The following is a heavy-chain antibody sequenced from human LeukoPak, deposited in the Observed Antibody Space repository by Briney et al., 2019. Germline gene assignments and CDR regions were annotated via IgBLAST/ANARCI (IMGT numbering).Heavy chain of an antibody. CDR1: GSTFSSYA. CDR3: ARDIYDTLTGSFDY. Sequence: GGSLRLSCAASGSTFSSYAMSWVRQAPGKGLEWVSAISGSGGSTYYADSVKGRFTISRDNAKNSLYLQMNSLRAEDTAVYYCARDIYDTLTGSFDYWGQGTLVTVSS. J-gene: IGHJ4*02. V-gene: IGHV3-23*01. CDR2: ISGSGGST. D-gene: IGHD3-9*01.